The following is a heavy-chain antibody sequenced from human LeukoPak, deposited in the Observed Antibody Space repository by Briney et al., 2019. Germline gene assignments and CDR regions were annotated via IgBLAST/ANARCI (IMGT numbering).Heavy chain of an antibody. Sequence: GGSLRLSCAASGFTFSDYYMSWIRQAPGKGLEWISYISIGGTTIYYADSVKGRFTISRDNAKSLLYLQMNSLRAEDTAVYYCAREKGPGDYWGQGTLVTVSS. CDR2: ISIGGTTI. J-gene: IGHJ4*02. CDR3: AREKGPGDY. V-gene: IGHV3-11*04. CDR1: GFTFSDYY.